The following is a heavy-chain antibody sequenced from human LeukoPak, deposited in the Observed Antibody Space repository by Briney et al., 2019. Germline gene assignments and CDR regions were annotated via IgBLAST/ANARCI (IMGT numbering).Heavy chain of an antibody. CDR3: ARDRRPIVVVPAANTYYFDY. J-gene: IGHJ4*02. CDR1: GYTFTSYG. Sequence: GASVKVSCKASGYTFTSYGISWVRQAPGQGLEWMGWISAYNGNTNYAQKLQGRVTMTTDTSTSTAYMELRSLRSDDTAVYYCARDRRPIVVVPAANTYYFDYWGQGTLVTVSS. D-gene: IGHD2-2*01. CDR2: ISAYNGNT. V-gene: IGHV1-18*01.